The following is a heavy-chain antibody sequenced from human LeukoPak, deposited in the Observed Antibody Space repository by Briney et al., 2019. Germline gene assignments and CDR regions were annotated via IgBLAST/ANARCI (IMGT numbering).Heavy chain of an antibody. CDR3: ARVLRYCSGGNCYSGGLGYMDV. Sequence: GGSLRLSCAASGFTFSNYWMHWVRQAPGQRLEWVSSITSSSSYVFYADSVKGRFTISRDNAKNSLYLQMNSLRAEDTAVYYCARVLRYCSGGNCYSGGLGYMDVWGKGTTVTISS. D-gene: IGHD2-15*01. J-gene: IGHJ6*03. CDR1: GFTFSNYW. CDR2: ITSSSSYV. V-gene: IGHV3-21*04.